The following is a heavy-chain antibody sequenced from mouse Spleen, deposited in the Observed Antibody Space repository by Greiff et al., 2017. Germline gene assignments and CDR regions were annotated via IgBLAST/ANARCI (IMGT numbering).Heavy chain of an antibody. J-gene: IGHJ2*01. Sequence: EVQVVESGAELVRPGASVKLSCTASGFNIKDYYMHWVKQRPEQGLEWIGRIDPEDGDTEYAPKFQGKATMTADTSSNTAYLQLSSLTSEDTAVYYCTRGYSNYVYFDYWGQGTTLTVSS. CDR1: GFNIKDYY. D-gene: IGHD2-5*01. CDR2: IDPEDGDT. V-gene: IGHV14-1*01. CDR3: TRGYSNYVYFDY.